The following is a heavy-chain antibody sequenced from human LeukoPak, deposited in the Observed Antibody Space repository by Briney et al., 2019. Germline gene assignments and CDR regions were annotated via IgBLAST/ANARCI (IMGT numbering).Heavy chain of an antibody. Sequence: GGSLRLSCAASGFIFNNYWMSWVRQAPGKGLKWVSAISGSGGSTYYADSVKGRFTISRDNSKNTLYLQMNSLRAEDTAVYYCAKDTGVFYDSSGYYGYFDYWGQGTLVTVSS. D-gene: IGHD3-22*01. V-gene: IGHV3-23*01. CDR2: ISGSGGST. J-gene: IGHJ4*02. CDR3: AKDTGVFYDSSGYYGYFDY. CDR1: GFIFNNYW.